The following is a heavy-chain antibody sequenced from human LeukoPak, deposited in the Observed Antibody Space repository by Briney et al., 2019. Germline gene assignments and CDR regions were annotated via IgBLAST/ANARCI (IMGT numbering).Heavy chain of an antibody. V-gene: IGHV1-18*04. Sequence: GASVKVSCKASGYTFTSYGLSWVRQVPGQGLEWMGWISAYNGNTNYAQKLQGRVTMTTDTSTSTAYMELRSLRSDDTAVYYCARDRVYCSGGSCLNWFDPWGQGTLVTVSS. CDR3: ARDRVYCSGGSCLNWFDP. CDR2: ISAYNGNT. CDR1: GYTFTSYG. D-gene: IGHD2-15*01. J-gene: IGHJ5*02.